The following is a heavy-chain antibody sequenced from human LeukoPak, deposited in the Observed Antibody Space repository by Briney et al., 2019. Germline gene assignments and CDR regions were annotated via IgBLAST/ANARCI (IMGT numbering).Heavy chain of an antibody. CDR1: GGSISSYY. V-gene: IGHV4-59*01. CDR2: IYYSGST. Sequence: PSETLSLTCTVSGGSISSYYWSWIRQPPGKGLEWIGYIYYSGSTNYNPSLKSRVTISVDTSKNQFSLKLSSVTAADTAVYYCARDVNLGVTGPYWGQGTLVTVSS. D-gene: IGHD2-21*02. CDR3: ARDVNLGVTGPY. J-gene: IGHJ4*02.